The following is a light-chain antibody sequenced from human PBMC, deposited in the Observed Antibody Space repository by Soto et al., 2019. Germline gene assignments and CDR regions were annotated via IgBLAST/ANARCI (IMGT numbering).Light chain of an antibody. Sequence: QTVVTQEASLSVSPGGTVTLTYGLTSGSVSSRYYPSWYRQDPGQTPRKLIYSGDIRSSGVTDRFSGSILGSKAALTITGAQEEDESVYYCVLYMQGDIRVFGGGTKVTVL. CDR3: VLYMQGDIRV. CDR1: SGSVSSRYY. CDR2: SGD. J-gene: IGLJ2*01. V-gene: IGLV8-61*01.